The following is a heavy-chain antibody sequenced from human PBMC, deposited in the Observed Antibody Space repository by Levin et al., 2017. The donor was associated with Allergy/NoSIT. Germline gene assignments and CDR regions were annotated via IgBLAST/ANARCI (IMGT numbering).Heavy chain of an antibody. V-gene: IGHV3-74*01. CDR1: GFTFGDSW. CDR3: VRDKPHNWFDP. Sequence: GESLKISCAASGFTFGDSWMHWVRQPPGKGLVWVSRVTNDATSTFYADSVKGRFTVSRDNAKNTLYLQMNSLRVEDTAVYYCVRDKPHNWFDPWGQGTLVTVSS. CDR2: VTNDATST. J-gene: IGHJ5*02.